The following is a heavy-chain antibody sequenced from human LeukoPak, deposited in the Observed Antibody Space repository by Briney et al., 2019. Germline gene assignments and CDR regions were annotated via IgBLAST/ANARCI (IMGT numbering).Heavy chain of an antibody. Sequence: GGSLRLSCAASGFPFNAYWMTWVRQAPGKGLEWVSSISSSSSYIYYADSVKGRFTISRDNAKNSLYLQMNSLRAEDTAVYYCARHTTFFDYWGQGTLVTVSS. CDR2: ISSSSSYI. J-gene: IGHJ4*02. V-gene: IGHV3-21*01. CDR3: ARHTTFFDY. D-gene: IGHD2/OR15-2a*01. CDR1: GFPFNAYW.